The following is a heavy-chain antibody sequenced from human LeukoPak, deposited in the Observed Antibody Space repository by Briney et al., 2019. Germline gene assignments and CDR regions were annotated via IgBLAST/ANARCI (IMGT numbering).Heavy chain of an antibody. CDR3: ARAGGEGTAAGTYYVY. J-gene: IGHJ4*02. CDR2: ISSNGGST. V-gene: IGHV3-64*01. CDR1: GFTFSSYA. D-gene: IGHD6-13*01. Sequence: GGSLRLSCAASGFTFSSYAMHWVRQAPGKGLEYVSAISSNGGSTYYANSVKGRFTISRDNSKNTLYLQMGCLRAEDMAVCYCARAGGEGTAAGTYYVYWGQGTLVTVSS.